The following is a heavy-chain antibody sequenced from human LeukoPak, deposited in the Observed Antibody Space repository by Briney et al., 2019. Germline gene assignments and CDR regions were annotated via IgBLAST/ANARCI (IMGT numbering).Heavy chain of an antibody. CDR1: GGSISSYY. Sequence: SETLSLTCTVSGGSISSYYWSWIRQPPGKGLEWIGYIYYSGSTNYNPSLKSRVTISVDTSKNQFSLKLSSVTAADTAVYYCARVNQTFYYYYGMDVWGQGTTVTVSS. J-gene: IGHJ6*02. CDR3: ARVNQTFYYYYGMDV. CDR2: IYYSGST. V-gene: IGHV4-59*08. D-gene: IGHD2-2*01.